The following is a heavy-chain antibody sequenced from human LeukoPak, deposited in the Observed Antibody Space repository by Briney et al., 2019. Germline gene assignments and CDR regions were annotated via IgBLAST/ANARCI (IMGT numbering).Heavy chain of an antibody. Sequence: PGRSLRLSCAASGFTFSSYGMHWVRQAPGKGLEWVAVISYDGSNKYYADSVKGRFTISRDNTHNSLYLQMDSLRAEDTAVYYCASGLGYCMSTICSEPYWGQGTLVTVSS. CDR2: ISYDGSNK. D-gene: IGHD2-2*01. V-gene: IGHV3-30*03. CDR1: GFTFSSYG. J-gene: IGHJ4*02. CDR3: ASGLGYCMSTICSEPY.